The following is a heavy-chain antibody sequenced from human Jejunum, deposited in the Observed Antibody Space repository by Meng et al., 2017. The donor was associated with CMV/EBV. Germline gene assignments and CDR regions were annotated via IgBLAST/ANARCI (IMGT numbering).Heavy chain of an antibody. J-gene: IGHJ4*02. Sequence: DMTWVRRDPGKGLEWVPPFSGNENNTFSADSVKGRFTISRDKSKNTLYLVMNSLSTDDTALYYCAKRGGPYCGGDSAIDYWGQGILVPVSS. D-gene: IGHD2-21*02. CDR1: D. CDR3: AKRGGPYCGGDSAIDY. CDR2: FSGNENNT. V-gene: IGHV3-23*01.